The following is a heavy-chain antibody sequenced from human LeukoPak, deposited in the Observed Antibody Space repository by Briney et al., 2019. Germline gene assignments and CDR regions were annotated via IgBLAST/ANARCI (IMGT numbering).Heavy chain of an antibody. CDR3: AFSAGPRGYSYGVFDY. CDR2: MNPNSGNT. Sequence: ASVKVSCKASGYTFTGYYMHWVRQAPGQGLEWMGWMNPNSGNTGYAQKFQGRVTMTRNTSISTAYMELSSLRSEDTAVYYRAFSAGPRGYSYGVFDYWGQGTLVTVSS. V-gene: IGHV1-8*02. CDR1: GYTFTGYY. D-gene: IGHD5-18*01. J-gene: IGHJ4*02.